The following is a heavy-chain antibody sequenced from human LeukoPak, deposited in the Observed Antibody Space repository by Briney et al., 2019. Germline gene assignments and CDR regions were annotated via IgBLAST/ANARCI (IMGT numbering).Heavy chain of an antibody. V-gene: IGHV4-34*01. CDR2: IYHSGST. CDR3: ARRAGGYSHPYDY. CDR1: GASFSGYY. D-gene: IGHD4-23*01. J-gene: IGHJ4*02. Sequence: SETLSLTCAVYGASFSGYYWSWIRQPPGKGLEWIGEIYHSGSTNYNPSLKSRVTISVDKSKNQFSLKLSSVTAEDTAVYYCARRAGGYSHPYDYWGQGILVTVSS.